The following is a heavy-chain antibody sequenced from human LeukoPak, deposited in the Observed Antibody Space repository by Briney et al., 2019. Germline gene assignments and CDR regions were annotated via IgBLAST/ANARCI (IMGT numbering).Heavy chain of an antibody. CDR2: IYYSGST. J-gene: IGHJ4*02. Sequence: PSETLSLTCTVSGGSISSYYWSWIRQPPGKGQEWIGYIYYSGSTNYNPSLKSRVTISVDTSKNQFSLKLSSVTAADTAVYYCARGAVTYFDYWGQGTLVTVSS. V-gene: IGHV4-59*01. D-gene: IGHD6-25*01. CDR3: ARGAVTYFDY. CDR1: GGSISSYY.